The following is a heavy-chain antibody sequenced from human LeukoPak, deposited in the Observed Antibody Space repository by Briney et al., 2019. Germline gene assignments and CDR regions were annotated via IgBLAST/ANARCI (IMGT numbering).Heavy chain of an antibody. CDR3: ARSSPQRLIAARRLDY. CDR1: GGSISSSSNY. Sequence: SETLSLTCTVSGGSISSSSNYWGWIRQPPGKGLEWIGEINHSGSTNYNPSLKSRVTISVDTSKNQFSLKLSSVTAADTAVYYCARSSPQRLIAARRLDYWGQGTLVTVSS. V-gene: IGHV4-39*07. CDR2: INHSGST. J-gene: IGHJ4*02. D-gene: IGHD6-6*01.